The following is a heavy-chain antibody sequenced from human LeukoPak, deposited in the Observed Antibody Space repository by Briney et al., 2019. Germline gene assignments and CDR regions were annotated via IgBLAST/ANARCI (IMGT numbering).Heavy chain of an antibody. V-gene: IGHV3-33*06. CDR2: IWYDGSNK. CDR3: AKSAAASSYFDY. Sequence: PGGSLRLPCAASGFTFSSYGMHWVRQAPGKGLEWVAVIWYDGSNKYYADSVRGRFTISRDNSKNTLYLQMNSLRAEDTAVYYCAKSAAASSYFDYWGQGTLVTVSS. CDR1: GFTFSSYG. J-gene: IGHJ4*02. D-gene: IGHD6-13*01.